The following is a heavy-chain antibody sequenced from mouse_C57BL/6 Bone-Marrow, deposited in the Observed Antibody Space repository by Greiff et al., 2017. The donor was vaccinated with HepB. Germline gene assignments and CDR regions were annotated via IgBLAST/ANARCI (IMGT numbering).Heavy chain of an antibody. CDR3: ARRLANYFDY. Sequence: EVKVVESGPELVKPGASVKISCKASGYSFTGYYMNWVKQSPEKSLEWIGELNPSTGCTTYNQKFKAKATLTVDKSSSTAYMQLKSLTSEDSAVYYCARRLANYFDYWGQGTTLTVSS. CDR1: GYSFTGYY. V-gene: IGHV1-42*01. CDR2: LNPSTGCT. D-gene: IGHD1-2*01. J-gene: IGHJ2*01.